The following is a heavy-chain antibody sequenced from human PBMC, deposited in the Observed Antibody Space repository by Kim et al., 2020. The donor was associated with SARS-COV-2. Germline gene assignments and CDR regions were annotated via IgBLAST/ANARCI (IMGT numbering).Heavy chain of an antibody. V-gene: IGHV3-13*01. CDR3: ARVAQMGYGMDV. Sequence: YPGSVKGRFTISRENAKNSLYLQMNSLRAGDTAVYYCARVAQMGYGMDVWGQGTTVTVSS. J-gene: IGHJ6*02.